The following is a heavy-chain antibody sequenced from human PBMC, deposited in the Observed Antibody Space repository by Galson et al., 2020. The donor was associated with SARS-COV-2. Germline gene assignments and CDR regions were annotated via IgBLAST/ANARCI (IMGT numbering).Heavy chain of an antibody. CDR1: GGSISSYY. J-gene: IGHJ4*02. D-gene: IGHD3-3*01. CDR2: IYYSGST. CDR3: ARAAQTYYDFWSGYYNAPHFDY. Sequence: TVSGGSISSYYWSWIRQPPGKGLEWIGYIYYSGSTNYNPSLKSRVTISVDTSKNQFSLKLSSVTAADTAVYYCARAAQTYYDFWSGYYNAPHFDYWGQGTLVTVSS. V-gene: IGHV4-59*01.